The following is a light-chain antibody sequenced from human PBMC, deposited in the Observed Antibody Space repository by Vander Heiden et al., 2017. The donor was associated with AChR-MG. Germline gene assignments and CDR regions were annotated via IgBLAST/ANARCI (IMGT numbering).Light chain of an antibody. CDR2: TAS. CDR1: QSISSW. CDR3: QQYNIYPLT. Sequence: DIQMTQSPSTLSASVGDRVTITCRASQSISSWLAWYQQKPGKAPKVLISTASSLESGVPSRFSGSGSGTEFTLTISSLQPDDFATYYCQQYNIYPLTFGQGTKVEIK. V-gene: IGKV1-5*03. J-gene: IGKJ1*01.